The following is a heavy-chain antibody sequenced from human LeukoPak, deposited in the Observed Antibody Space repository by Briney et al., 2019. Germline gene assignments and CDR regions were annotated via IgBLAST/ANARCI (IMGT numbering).Heavy chain of an antibody. J-gene: IGHJ4*02. D-gene: IGHD1-26*01. CDR3: ASSSGSPITPFDY. CDR2: INHSGST. Sequence: SETLSLACAVYGGSFSGYYWSWIRQPPGKGLEWIGEINHSGSTNYNPSLKSRATISVDTSKNQFSLKLSSVTAADTAVYYCASSSGSPITPFDYWGQGTLVTVSS. CDR1: GGSFSGYY. V-gene: IGHV4-34*01.